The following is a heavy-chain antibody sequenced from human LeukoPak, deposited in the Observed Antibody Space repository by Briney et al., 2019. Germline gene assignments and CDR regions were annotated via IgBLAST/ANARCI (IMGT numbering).Heavy chain of an antibody. CDR3: ARDPRSGSYPDWFDP. J-gene: IGHJ5*02. Sequence: GGSLRLSCAVSGFIFSSYSMNWVRQAPGKGLEWVSYISRRSSTIHYADSVKGRFTISRDNAKNSLYLRMNSLRAEDTAVYYCARDPRSGSYPDWFDPWGQGTLVTVSS. V-gene: IGHV3-48*01. CDR2: ISRRSSTI. CDR1: GFIFSSYS. D-gene: IGHD1-26*01.